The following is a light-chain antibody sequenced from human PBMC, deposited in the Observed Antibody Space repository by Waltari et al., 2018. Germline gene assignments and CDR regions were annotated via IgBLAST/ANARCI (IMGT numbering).Light chain of an antibody. J-gene: IGLJ1*01. CDR1: SSDVGSYNL. CDR2: EGI. CDR3: CSYAAINTYV. Sequence: QSALTQPASVSGSPGQSITIPCTGTSSDVGSYNLAPWYQRHPGSAPKLIIYEGIKRPSGVSSRFSCSRSGNTASLTISGLQADDEGDYYCCSYAAINTYVFGTGTKVSVL. V-gene: IGLV2-23*01.